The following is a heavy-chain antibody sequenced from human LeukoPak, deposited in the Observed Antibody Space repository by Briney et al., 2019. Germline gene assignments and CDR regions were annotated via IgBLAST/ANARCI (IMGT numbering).Heavy chain of an antibody. CDR3: AISSTNFIGIDY. V-gene: IGHV4-61*02. J-gene: IGHJ4*02. Sequence: SETLSLTCTVSGGSISSGSYYWSWIRQPAGKGLEWIGRIYTSGSTNYNPSLKSRVTISVDTSKNQFSLKLSSVTAADTAVYYCAISSTNFIGIDYWGQGALVTVSS. CDR2: IYTSGST. CDR1: GGSISSGSYY. D-gene: IGHD2-2*01.